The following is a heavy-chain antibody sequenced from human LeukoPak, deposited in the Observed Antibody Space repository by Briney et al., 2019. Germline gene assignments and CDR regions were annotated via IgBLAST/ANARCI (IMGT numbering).Heavy chain of an antibody. D-gene: IGHD3-3*01. V-gene: IGHV3-21*01. Sequence: GGSLRLSCAASGFTFSSYSINWVRQAPGKGLEWVSSISSSSSYIYYADSVKGRFTISRDNAKNSLYLQMNRLRAEDAAVYYCAVGWDGVRSFAYWGQGTLVPVSS. CDR3: AVGWDGVRSFAY. CDR2: ISSSSSYI. J-gene: IGHJ4*02. CDR1: GFTFSSYS.